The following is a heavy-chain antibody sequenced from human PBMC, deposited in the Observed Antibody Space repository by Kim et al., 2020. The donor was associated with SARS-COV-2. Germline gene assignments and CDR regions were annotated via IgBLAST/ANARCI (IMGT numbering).Heavy chain of an antibody. J-gene: IGHJ5*02. D-gene: IGHD4-17*01. V-gene: IGHV4-31*02. CDR3: ARAPDYGDTNNWFDP. Sequence: PSLKSRVTISVDTSKNQFSLKLSSVTAADTAVYYCARAPDYGDTNNWFDPWGQGTLVTVSS.